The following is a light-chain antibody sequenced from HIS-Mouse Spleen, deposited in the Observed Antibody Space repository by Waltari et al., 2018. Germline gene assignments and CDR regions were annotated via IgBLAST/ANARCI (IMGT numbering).Light chain of an antibody. Sequence: NFMLTQPHSVSESPGKTVTISCTRSRGSIASNYVQWYQQRPGSAPTTVIYEVNQSPSGVPDRFSGSIDSSSNSASLTISGLKTEDEADYYCQSYDSSNWVFGGGTKLTVL. CDR3: QSYDSSNWV. V-gene: IGLV6-57*04. CDR2: EVN. CDR1: RGSIASNY. J-gene: IGLJ3*02.